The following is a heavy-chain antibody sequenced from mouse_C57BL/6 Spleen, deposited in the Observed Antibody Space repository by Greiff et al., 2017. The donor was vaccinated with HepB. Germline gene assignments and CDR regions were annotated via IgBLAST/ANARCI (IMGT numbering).Heavy chain of an antibody. CDR3: ARHEVLYYSNLRYYFDY. CDR2: FYPGSGSI. J-gene: IGHJ2*01. Sequence: VKLQESGAELVKPGASVKLSCKASGYTFTEYTIHWVKQRSGQGLEWIGWFYPGSGSIKYNEKFKDKATLTADKSSSTVYMELSRLTSEDSAVYFCARHEVLYYSNLRYYFDYWGQGTTLTVSS. D-gene: IGHD2-5*01. CDR1: GYTFTEYT. V-gene: IGHV1-62-2*01.